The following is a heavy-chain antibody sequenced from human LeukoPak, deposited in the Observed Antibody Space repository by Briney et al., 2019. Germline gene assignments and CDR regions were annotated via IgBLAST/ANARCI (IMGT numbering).Heavy chain of an antibody. CDR3: AKSQYLYGDYYYYYYMDV. D-gene: IGHD4-17*01. CDR1: RFSFSTYS. Sequence: GGSLRLSCTASRFSFSTYSMNWVRQAPGKGLEWVAFIRFDGSNKYYADSVKGRFTISRDNSKNTLYLQMNSLRAEDTAVYYCAKSQYLYGDYYYYYYMDVWGKGTTVTISS. V-gene: IGHV3-30*02. J-gene: IGHJ6*03. CDR2: IRFDGSNK.